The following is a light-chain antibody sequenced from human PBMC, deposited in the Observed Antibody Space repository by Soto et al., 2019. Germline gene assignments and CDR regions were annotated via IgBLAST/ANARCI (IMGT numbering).Light chain of an antibody. V-gene: IGKV3-20*01. CDR1: QSVSSSY. CDR2: GAS. CDR3: QQYGSSPRT. Sequence: EIVMTQSPATLSVSTRERATLSCRASQSVSSSYLAWYQQKPGQAPRLLIYGASSRATGIPDRFSASGSGTDFTLTISRLESEDSAVYYCQQYGSSPRTFGQGTKV. J-gene: IGKJ1*01.